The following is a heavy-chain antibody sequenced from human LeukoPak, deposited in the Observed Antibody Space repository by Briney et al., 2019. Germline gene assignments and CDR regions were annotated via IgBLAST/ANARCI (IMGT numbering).Heavy chain of an antibody. CDR1: GYSISSGYY. J-gene: IGHJ3*02. CDR3: ARRTGYCSTTSCYMAFDI. V-gene: IGHV4-38-2*01. CDR2: IYHSGST. Sequence: PSETLSLTCAVSGYSISSGYYWGWIRQPPGKGLEWIGSIYHSGSTYYNPSLKSRVTISVDTSKNQFSLKLSSVTAADTAVYYCARRTGYCSTTSCYMAFDIWGQGTMVTVSS. D-gene: IGHD2-2*02.